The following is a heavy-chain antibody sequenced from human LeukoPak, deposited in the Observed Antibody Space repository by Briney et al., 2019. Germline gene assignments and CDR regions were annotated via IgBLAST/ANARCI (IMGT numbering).Heavy chain of an antibody. CDR3: ARGVAGDHFDY. J-gene: IGHJ4*02. Sequence: GSLRLSCAASGFTFSSYGMHWVRQAPGKGLEWVAVISYDGSNKYYADSVKGRFTISRDNSKNTLYLQMNSLRAEDTAVYYCARGVAGDHFDYWGQGTLVTVSS. V-gene: IGHV3-30*03. D-gene: IGHD2-15*01. CDR1: GFTFSSYG. CDR2: ISYDGSNK.